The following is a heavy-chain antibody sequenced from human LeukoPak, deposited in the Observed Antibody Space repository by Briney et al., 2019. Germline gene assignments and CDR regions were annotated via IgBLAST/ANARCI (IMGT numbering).Heavy chain of an antibody. CDR2: ISSSSSYI. J-gene: IGHJ4*02. Sequence: GGSLRLSCAASGFTFSSYSMNWVRQAPGKGLEWVSSISSSSSYIYYADSVKGRFTISRDNAKNSLYLQMNSLRAEDTALYYCVKALTLSGTYLGDWGQETLVTVFS. V-gene: IGHV3-21*04. CDR3: VKALTLSGTYLGD. D-gene: IGHD3-10*01. CDR1: GFTFSSYS.